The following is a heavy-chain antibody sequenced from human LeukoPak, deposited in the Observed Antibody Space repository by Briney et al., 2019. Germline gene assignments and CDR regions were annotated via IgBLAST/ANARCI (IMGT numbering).Heavy chain of an antibody. J-gene: IGHJ4*02. V-gene: IGHV4-4*07. CDR2: IQSTGRP. Sequence: SETLSLTSTVSGGSISSNYWSGIRQRPGKGLEWIGRIQSTGRPHYNPSLQSRVSISLDESKHQFSVKLTSVPAADTAVYYCARGSNGYYYPFGYWGQGALVTVSS. CDR3: ARGSNGYYYPFGY. D-gene: IGHD3-22*01. CDR1: GGSISSNY.